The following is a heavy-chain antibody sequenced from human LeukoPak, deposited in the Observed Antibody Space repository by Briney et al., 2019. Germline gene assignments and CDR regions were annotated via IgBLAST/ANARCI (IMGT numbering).Heavy chain of an antibody. D-gene: IGHD4-17*01. CDR3: ARGGGTTVTQDGYYFDY. CDR1: GFTFSSYG. V-gene: IGHV3-30*03. J-gene: IGHJ4*02. Sequence: GRSLRLSCAASGFTFSSYGVHWVRQAPGKGLEWVAVISYDGSNKYYADSVKGRFTISRDNSKKKLYLQMNSLRTEDTAVYYCARGGGTTVTQDGYYFDYWGQGTLVTVSS. CDR2: ISYDGSNK.